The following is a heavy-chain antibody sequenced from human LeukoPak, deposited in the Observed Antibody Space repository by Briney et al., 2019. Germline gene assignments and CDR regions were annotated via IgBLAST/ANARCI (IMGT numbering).Heavy chain of an antibody. CDR1: GRTFRDYS. D-gene: IGHD4-17*01. CDR3: ASLDYGDYRAFDI. Sequence: GGSLRLFCAPSGRTFRDYSMTWVRQAPGKGLEWVSYITSSSSTIYYADSVKGRFTISRDNAKNSLYLQMNSVRAEDTAVYYCASLDYGDYRAFDIWGQGTMVTVSS. CDR2: ITSSSSTI. V-gene: IGHV3-48*04. J-gene: IGHJ3*02.